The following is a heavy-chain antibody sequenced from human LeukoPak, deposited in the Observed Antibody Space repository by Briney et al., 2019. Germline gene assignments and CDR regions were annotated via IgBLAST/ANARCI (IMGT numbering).Heavy chain of an antibody. CDR2: ISGWGGST. J-gene: IGHJ5*02. D-gene: IGHD6-13*01. CDR3: ARDRRYSSRWYSWSDP. V-gene: IGHV3-23*01. CDR1: GFTLSSYA. Sequence: PGGSLRLSRAASGFTLSSYARSGVRQAPGKGVDWVSAISGWGGSTYYAGSVWGGLTLSRDNSKNTLYLQINSLRAENTAVYTCARDRRYSSRWYSWSDPSGEGTLVTASS.